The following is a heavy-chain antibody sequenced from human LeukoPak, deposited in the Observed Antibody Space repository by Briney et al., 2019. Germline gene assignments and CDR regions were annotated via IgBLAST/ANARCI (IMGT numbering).Heavy chain of an antibody. D-gene: IGHD3-16*01. CDR1: GYSISSGYY. Sequence: SETLSLTCTVSGYSISSGYYWGWIRRPPGKGPEWIGSIYHSGSTYYNPSLKSRVTISVNTSKNQFSLKLSSVTAADTAVYYCARGLVWRFLLDSRRDSFDIWGQGTTITVSS. CDR2: IYHSGST. V-gene: IGHV4-38-2*02. CDR3: ARGLVWRFLLDSRRDSFDI. J-gene: IGHJ3*02.